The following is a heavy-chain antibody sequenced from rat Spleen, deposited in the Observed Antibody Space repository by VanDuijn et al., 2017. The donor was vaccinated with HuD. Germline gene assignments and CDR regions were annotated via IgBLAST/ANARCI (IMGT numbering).Heavy chain of an antibody. J-gene: IGHJ2*01. Sequence: EVQLVESGGGLVQPGRSLKLSCAASGFTFSDYGMAWVRQAPTKGLEWVASICAGGGDTNYRDSVKGRFIISRDNARSTLYLQTDSLRSEDTATYYCSTRDGGYPHWGQGVMVTVSS. V-gene: IGHV5S13*01. CDR2: ICAGGGDT. CDR1: GFTFSDYG. CDR3: STRDGGYPH. D-gene: IGHD1-11*01.